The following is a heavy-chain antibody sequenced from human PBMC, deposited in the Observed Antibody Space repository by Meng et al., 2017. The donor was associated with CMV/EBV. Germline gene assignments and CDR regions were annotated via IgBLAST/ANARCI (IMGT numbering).Heavy chain of an antibody. V-gene: IGHV4-34*01. CDR1: GGSFSGYY. CDR2: INHSGST. J-gene: IGHJ6*02. CDR3: ARGGATNYYYYGMDV. D-gene: IGHD5-12*01. Sequence: SQTLSLTCAVYGGSFSGYYWSWIRQPPGKGLEWIGEINHSGSTNYNPSLKSRVTISVDTSKNQFSLKLSSVTAADTAVYYCARGGATNYYYYGMDVWGQGTTVTVSS.